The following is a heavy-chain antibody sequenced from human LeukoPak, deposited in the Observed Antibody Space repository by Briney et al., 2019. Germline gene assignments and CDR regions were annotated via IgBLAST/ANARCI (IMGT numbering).Heavy chain of an antibody. J-gene: IGHJ4*02. CDR1: GFTFSNAW. D-gene: IGHD3-16*01. V-gene: IGHV3-15*01. CDR3: TTVGPSGFDFDY. CDR2: IKSKTDGGTT. Sequence: GGSLRLSCAASGFTFSNAWMSWVRQAPGKGLEWFGRIKSKTDGGTTDYAAHVKGRFTISRDDSKNTLYLQLNSLKTEDTAVYYCTTVGPSGFDFDYWGQGTLGTVSS.